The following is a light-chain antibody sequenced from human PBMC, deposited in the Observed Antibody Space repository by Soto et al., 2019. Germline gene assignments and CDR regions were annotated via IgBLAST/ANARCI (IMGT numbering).Light chain of an antibody. Sequence: ESVLTQSPGTLSLSPGEKATLSCRASQSVSSSYLAWYQQKPGQAPRLLIYGASSRATGIPDRFSGSGSGTDFTLTVSSLQSADFAVYYCQQYNNWPQRTFGQGTKVEIK. V-gene: IGKV3-20*01. CDR1: QSVSSSY. CDR3: QQYNNWPQRT. CDR2: GAS. J-gene: IGKJ1*01.